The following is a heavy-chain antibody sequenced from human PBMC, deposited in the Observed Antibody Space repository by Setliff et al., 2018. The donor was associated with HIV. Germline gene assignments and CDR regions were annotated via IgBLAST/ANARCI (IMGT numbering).Heavy chain of an antibody. CDR1: GFAFGNYA. V-gene: IGHV3-30*04. Sequence: PGGSLRLSCAASGFAFGNYAMHWVRQAPGEGLEWVAIVSYDGTNTYCADSVKGRFTISRDNAKNSLYLQMNSLRAEDTAVYYCARDQGNTIFGVVSRGWFDPWGQGTLVTVSS. CDR3: ARDQGNTIFGVVSRGWFDP. D-gene: IGHD3-3*01. J-gene: IGHJ5*02. CDR2: VSYDGTNT.